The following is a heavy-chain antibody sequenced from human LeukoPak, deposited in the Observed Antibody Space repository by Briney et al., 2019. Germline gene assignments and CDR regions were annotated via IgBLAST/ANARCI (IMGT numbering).Heavy chain of an antibody. V-gene: IGHV1-2*02. J-gene: IGHJ4*02. CDR2: INPHSGGT. CDR1: GYTFTSYG. Sequence: ASVKVSCKASGYTFTSYGISWVRQAPGQGLEWMGWINPHSGGTDHAQKFQGRVTMTRDTSISTAYMELSRLRSDDTAVYYCARDMDSGPDFFDYWGLGTLVTVSS. D-gene: IGHD1-26*01. CDR3: ARDMDSGPDFFDY.